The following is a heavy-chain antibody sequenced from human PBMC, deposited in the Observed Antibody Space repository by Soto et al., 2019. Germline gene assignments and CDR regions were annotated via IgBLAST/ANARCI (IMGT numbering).Heavy chain of an antibody. CDR1: GGSISSGSYY. Sequence: QVQLQESGPGLVKPSQTLSLTCTVSGGSISSGSYYWSWIRQPPGKGLEWIGYIYYSGSTYYNPSLKSRVTISVDPSKKQFSLKLSSVTAADTAVYYCARQGYRYGQGLDYWGQGTLVTVSS. J-gene: IGHJ4*02. CDR3: ARQGYRYGQGLDY. CDR2: IYYSGST. D-gene: IGHD5-18*01. V-gene: IGHV4-31*03.